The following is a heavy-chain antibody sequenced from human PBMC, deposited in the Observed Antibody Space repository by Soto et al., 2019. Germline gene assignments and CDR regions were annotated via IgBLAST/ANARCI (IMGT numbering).Heavy chain of an antibody. V-gene: IGHV1-2*02. Sequence: ASVKVSCKISGHTLTELSIHWVRQAPGKGLEWMGCIDPKSGGTIYAQKCQGRVTVTRDTSISTAYMELSRLRSDDTAVYYCARGIATGQLDPWGQGTLVTVSS. D-gene: IGHD2-15*01. CDR3: ARGIATGQLDP. J-gene: IGHJ5*02. CDR1: GHTLTELS. CDR2: IDPKSGGT.